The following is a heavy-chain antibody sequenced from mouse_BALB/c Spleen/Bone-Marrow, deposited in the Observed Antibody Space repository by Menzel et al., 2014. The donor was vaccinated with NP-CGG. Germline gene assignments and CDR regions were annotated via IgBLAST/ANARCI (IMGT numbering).Heavy chain of an antibody. CDR2: ISNGGGST. CDR1: GFTFSSYI. J-gene: IGHJ4*01. D-gene: IGHD1-1*01. V-gene: IGHV5-12-2*01. Sequence: VQLKDSGGGLVQPGGSLKLSCAASGFTFSSYIMSWVRQTPEKRLEWVAYISNGGGSTHYPDTVKGRFTISRDNAKNAMYLQMNRLKSEEAAMYYCARQTIYYYGSSWGNYAMEYWGQGTSVTVAS. CDR3: ARQTIYYYGSSWGNYAMEY.